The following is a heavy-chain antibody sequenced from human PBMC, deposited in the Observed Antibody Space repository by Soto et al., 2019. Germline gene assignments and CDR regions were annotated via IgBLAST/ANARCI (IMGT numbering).Heavy chain of an antibody. CDR3: ARGAEMSSLTKWFDP. Sequence: GGSLRLSCAASGFIFIDYYMSWIRQAPGKGLEWLAYISRDGNAIFYADSVIGRFTVSRDNAKNSLFLQMDDLRAEDTAMFFCARGAEMSSLTKWFDPWGQGTLVTVSS. CDR2: ISRDGNAI. J-gene: IGHJ5*02. CDR1: GFIFIDYY. D-gene: IGHD1-1*01. V-gene: IGHV3-11*01.